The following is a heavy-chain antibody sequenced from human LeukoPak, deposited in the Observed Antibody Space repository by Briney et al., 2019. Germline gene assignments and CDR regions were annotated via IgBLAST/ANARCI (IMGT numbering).Heavy chain of an antibody. CDR2: IKQDGSEK. J-gene: IGHJ3*02. CDR3: ARDRAYGGNLRYAFDI. V-gene: IGHV3-7*03. Sequence: GGSLRLSCAASGFTFSSYWMSWVRQAPGKGMEWVANIKQDGSEKYYVDSVKGRFTISRDNAKNSLYLQMNSLRAEDTAVYYCARDRAYGGNLRYAFDIWGQGTMVTVSS. D-gene: IGHD4-23*01. CDR1: GFTFSSYW.